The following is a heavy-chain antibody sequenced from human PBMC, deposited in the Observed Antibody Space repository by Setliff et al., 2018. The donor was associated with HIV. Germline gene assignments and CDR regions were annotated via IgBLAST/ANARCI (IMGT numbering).Heavy chain of an antibody. CDR3: ARAVQLGYFDY. CDR2: ITDDGTA. V-gene: IGHV4-38-2*01. Sequence: PSETLSLTCAVSGYSISSGFYWGWIRQSPGKGLEWIGEITDDGTATYTSSLKSRVTISVNKSKNQFSLRLSSVTAADTAVYYCARAVQLGYFDYWGQGTLVTVSS. J-gene: IGHJ4*02. CDR1: GYSISSGFY. D-gene: IGHD6-6*01.